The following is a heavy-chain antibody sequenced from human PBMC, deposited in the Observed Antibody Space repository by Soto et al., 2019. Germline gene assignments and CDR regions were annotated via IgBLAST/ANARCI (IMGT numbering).Heavy chain of an antibody. CDR3: ARCPQPPDTADPYAVDV. Sequence: QVQLVQSGTEVKKPGASVKVSCKASGGTFSRSGFHWVRQAPGQGLEWMGMIVPSVDTTNYAQKFQARVTISAAQSTSTVYMELRGLRSEDTAVYSCARCPQPPDTADPYAVDVWGQGTRVIVSS. V-gene: IGHV1-69*18. CDR2: IVPSVDTT. D-gene: IGHD5-18*01. J-gene: IGHJ6*02. CDR1: GGTFSRSG.